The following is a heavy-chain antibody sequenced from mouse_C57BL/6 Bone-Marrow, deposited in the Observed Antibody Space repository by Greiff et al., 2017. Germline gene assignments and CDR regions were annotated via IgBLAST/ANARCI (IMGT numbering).Heavy chain of an antibody. CDR3: TRSAGSSYTWFAY. J-gene: IGHJ3*01. V-gene: IGHV5-12*01. CDR1: GFTFSDYY. Sequence: EVKLQESGGGLVQPGGSLKLSCAASGFTFSDYYMYWVRQTPEKRLEWVAYISNGGGSTYYPYNVKGRFTISRDNAKNTLYLQMSRLKSEDTAMYYCTRSAGSSYTWFAYWGQGTLVTVSA. CDR2: ISNGGGST. D-gene: IGHD1-1*01.